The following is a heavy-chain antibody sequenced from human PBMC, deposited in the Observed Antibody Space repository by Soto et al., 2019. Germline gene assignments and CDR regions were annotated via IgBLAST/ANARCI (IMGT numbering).Heavy chain of an antibody. CDR1: GGSFSGYY. CDR3: ARYYCPNGVCHSFDY. Sequence: SETLSLTCAVYGGSFSGYYWSWIRQPPGKGLEWIGEINHSGSTNYNPSLKSRVTISVDNAKNSLYLQMSSLRAEDTAVYYCARYYCPNGVCHSFDYWGQGTLVTVSS. D-gene: IGHD2-8*01. V-gene: IGHV4-34*01. CDR2: INHSGST. J-gene: IGHJ4*02.